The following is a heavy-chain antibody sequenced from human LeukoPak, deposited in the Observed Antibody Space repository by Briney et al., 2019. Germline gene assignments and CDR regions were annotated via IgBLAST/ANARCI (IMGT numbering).Heavy chain of an antibody. Sequence: SETLSLTCTVSGGSISSYYWSWIRQPAGKGLEWIGRIYTSGSTNYNPSLKSRVTMSVDTSKNQFSLKLSSVTAADTAVYYCARETEYYYDSSGYYYYYYMDVWGKGTTVTVPS. J-gene: IGHJ6*03. D-gene: IGHD3-22*01. CDR1: GGSISSYY. CDR2: IYTSGST. CDR3: ARETEYYYDSSGYYYYYYMDV. V-gene: IGHV4-4*07.